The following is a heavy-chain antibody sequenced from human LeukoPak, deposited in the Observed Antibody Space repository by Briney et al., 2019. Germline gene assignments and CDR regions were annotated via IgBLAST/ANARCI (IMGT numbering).Heavy chain of an antibody. V-gene: IGHV3-21*04. D-gene: IGHD6-19*01. Sequence: PGGSLRLSCAASGFTFSSYSMNWVRQAPGKGLEWVSSISSSSSYIYYADSVKGRFTISRDNSKNTLYLQMNSLRAEDTAVYYCARDNPRNSGWTGYWGQGTLVTVSS. J-gene: IGHJ4*02. CDR1: GFTFSSYS. CDR3: ARDNPRNSGWTGY. CDR2: ISSSSSYI.